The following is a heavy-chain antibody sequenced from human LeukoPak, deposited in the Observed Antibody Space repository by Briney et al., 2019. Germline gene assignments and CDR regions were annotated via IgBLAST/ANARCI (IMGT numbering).Heavy chain of an antibody. CDR3: ARAGSVCSSTSCFGRGYSYGRSHTGY. D-gene: IGHD2-2*01. V-gene: IGHV3-30*19. CDR2: IWYDGSNK. Sequence: GGSLRLSCAASGFTFSSYGMHWVRQAPGKGLEWVAVIWYDGSNKYCADSVKGRFTISRDNSKNTLYLQMNSLRAEDTAVYYCARAGSVCSSTSCFGRGYSYGRSHTGYWGQGTLGTVSS. J-gene: IGHJ4*02. CDR1: GFTFSSYG.